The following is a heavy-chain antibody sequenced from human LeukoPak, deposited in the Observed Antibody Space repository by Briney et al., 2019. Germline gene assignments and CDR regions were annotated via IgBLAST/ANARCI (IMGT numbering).Heavy chain of an antibody. CDR3: ARGSYGYYYYYYGMDV. D-gene: IGHD5-18*01. CDR2: IYHSGST. V-gene: IGHV4-4*02. Sequence: SETLSLTCAVSGGSISSSNWWSWVRQPPGKGLEWIGEIYHSGSTNYNPSLKSRVTISVDKSKNQFSLKLSSVTAADTAVYYCARGSYGYYYYYYGMDVWGQGTTVTVSS. CDR1: GGSISSSNW. J-gene: IGHJ6*02.